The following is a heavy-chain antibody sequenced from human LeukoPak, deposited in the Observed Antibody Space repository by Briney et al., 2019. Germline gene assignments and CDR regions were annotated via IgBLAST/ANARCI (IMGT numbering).Heavy chain of an antibody. CDR3: ATETIGRHYDY. D-gene: IGHD1-14*01. CDR2: IGPTGTDR. CDR1: GFTFSSCG. J-gene: IGHJ4*02. Sequence: GGSLRLSCAASGFTFSSCGFNWVRQAPGKGLEWVSSIGPTGTDRYYAGSVRGRFTISRDNAKNSKYLQMDSLRDEDTAVYYCATETIGRHYDYWGQGTLLTVSS. V-gene: IGHV3-21*01.